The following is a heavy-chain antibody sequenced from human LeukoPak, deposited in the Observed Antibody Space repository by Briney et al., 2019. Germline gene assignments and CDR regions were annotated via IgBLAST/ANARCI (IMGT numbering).Heavy chain of an antibody. CDR3: AKGVGYCSGGSCYGGDYFDY. D-gene: IGHD2-15*01. CDR2: ICGSGGST. Sequence: GGSLRLSCAASGFTFSSYAMSWVRQAPGKRLEWVSAICGSGGSTYYADSVKGRFTISRDNSKNTLYLQMNSLRAEDTAVYYCAKGVGYCSGGSCYGGDYFDYWGQGTLVTVSS. CDR1: GFTFSSYA. V-gene: IGHV3-23*01. J-gene: IGHJ4*02.